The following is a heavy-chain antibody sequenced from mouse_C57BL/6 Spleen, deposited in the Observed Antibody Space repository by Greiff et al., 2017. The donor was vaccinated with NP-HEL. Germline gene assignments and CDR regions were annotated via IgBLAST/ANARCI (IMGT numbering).Heavy chain of an antibody. CDR1: GYTFTSYT. V-gene: IGHV1-4*01. Sequence: QVQLKQSGAELARPGASVKMSCKASGYTFTSYTMHWVKQRPGQGLEWIGYINPSSGYTKYNQKFKDKATLTADKSSSTAYMQLSSLTSEDSAVYYCARSRSYGNYDYYFDYWGQGTTLTVSS. CDR2: INPSSGYT. J-gene: IGHJ2*01. CDR3: ARSRSYGNYDYYFDY. D-gene: IGHD2-1*01.